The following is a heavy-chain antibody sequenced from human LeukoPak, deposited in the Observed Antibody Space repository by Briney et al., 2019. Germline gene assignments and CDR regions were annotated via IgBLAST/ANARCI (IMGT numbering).Heavy chain of an antibody. D-gene: IGHD4/OR15-4a*01. CDR2: IYGSGST. Sequence: SETLSLTCTVSSGSIRSYYWSWIRQPPGEGLEWIGYIYGSGSTNFNPSLKSRVTMSVDTSKNQISLKLSFVTAADTAMYYCARSTMVNTATGWFDPWGQGTLVTVSS. J-gene: IGHJ5*02. CDR1: SGSIRSYY. V-gene: IGHV4-59*12. CDR3: ARSTMVNTATGWFDP.